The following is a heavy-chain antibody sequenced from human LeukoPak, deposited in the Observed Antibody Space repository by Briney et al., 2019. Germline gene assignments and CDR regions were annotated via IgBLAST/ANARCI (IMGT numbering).Heavy chain of an antibody. Sequence: GGSLRLSCAASGFTFSSYAMSLVRQAPGKGLEWVSAISGSGGSTYYADSVKGRFTISRDNSKNTLYLQMNSLRAEDTAVYYCAKVLAGYYYYGMDVWGQGTTVTVSS. V-gene: IGHV3-23*01. CDR3: AKVLAGYYYYGMDV. J-gene: IGHJ6*02. CDR2: ISGSGGST. CDR1: GFTFSSYA. D-gene: IGHD2-15*01.